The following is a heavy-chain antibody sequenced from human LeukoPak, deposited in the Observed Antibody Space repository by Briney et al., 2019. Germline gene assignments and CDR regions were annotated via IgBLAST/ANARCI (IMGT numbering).Heavy chain of an antibody. V-gene: IGHV4-59*01. CDR1: GGSISSYY. CDR3: ARGLYSSGLFDYFDY. CDR2: IYYSGST. J-gene: IGHJ4*02. Sequence: SETLSLTCTVSGGSISSYYWSWIRQPPGKGLEWIGYIYYSGSTNYNPSLKSRVTISVDTSKHQFSLKLSSVTAADTAVYYSARGLYSSGLFDYFDYWGQGTLVTVSS. D-gene: IGHD6-19*01.